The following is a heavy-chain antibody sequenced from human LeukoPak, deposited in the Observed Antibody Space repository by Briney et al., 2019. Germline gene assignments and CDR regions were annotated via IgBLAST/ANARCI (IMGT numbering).Heavy chain of an antibody. CDR2: INTNTGNP. V-gene: IGHV7-4-1*02. CDR1: GGTFSSYA. D-gene: IGHD3-22*01. CDR3: ARTYYYDSSGYYYVHEENFDY. J-gene: IGHJ4*02. Sequence: ASVKVSCKASGGTFSSYAISWVRQAPGQGLEWMGWINTNTGNPTYAQGFTGRFVFSLDTSVSTAYLQTSSLKAEDTAAYYCARTYYYDSSGYYYVHEENFDYWGQGTLVTVSS.